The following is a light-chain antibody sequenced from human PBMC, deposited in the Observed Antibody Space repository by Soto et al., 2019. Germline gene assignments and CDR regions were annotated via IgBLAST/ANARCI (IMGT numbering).Light chain of an antibody. CDR2: DVS. Sequence: QSALTQPASVTGSPGQSITISCTGTSSDVGAYNYVSWYQQYPGKAPKLMIYDVSNRPSGISNRFSGSKSGNTASLTISGLQAEEEADYYCSSYSSSSTRVFGTGTKVTVL. V-gene: IGLV2-14*01. CDR1: SSDVGAYNY. CDR3: SSYSSSSTRV. J-gene: IGLJ1*01.